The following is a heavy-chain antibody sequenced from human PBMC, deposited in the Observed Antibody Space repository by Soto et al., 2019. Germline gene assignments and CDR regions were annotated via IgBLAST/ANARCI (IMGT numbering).Heavy chain of an antibody. D-gene: IGHD2-15*01. Sequence: ASVKVSCKASGYTFTSYAMHWVRQAPGQRLEWMGWINAGNGNTKYSQKFQGRVTITRDTSASTAYMELSSLRSEDTAVYYCASAIVVVVAATLGGFDYWGQGTLVTVSS. V-gene: IGHV1-3*01. J-gene: IGHJ4*02. CDR2: INAGNGNT. CDR1: GYTFTSYA. CDR3: ASAIVVVVAATLGGFDY.